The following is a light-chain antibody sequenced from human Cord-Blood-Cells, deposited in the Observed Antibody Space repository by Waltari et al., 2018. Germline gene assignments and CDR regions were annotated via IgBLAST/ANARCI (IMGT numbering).Light chain of an antibody. Sequence: QSALTQPASVSGSPGQSTTISCTATSSDVGGYNYVPWYQQHPGKAPKLMIYEVSNRPAGVSNRFSGSKSGNTASLTISGLQAEDEADYYCSSYTSSSTYVFGTGTKVTVL. CDR2: EVS. CDR3: SSYTSSSTYV. V-gene: IGLV2-14*01. CDR1: SSDVGGYNY. J-gene: IGLJ1*01.